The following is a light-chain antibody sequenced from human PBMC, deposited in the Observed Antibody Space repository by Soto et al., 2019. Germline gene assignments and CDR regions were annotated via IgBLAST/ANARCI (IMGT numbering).Light chain of an antibody. Sequence: DIQMTQSPSTLSASVGDRVTITCRASQSISSWLAWYQQKPGKAPKLLIYKASSLESGVPSRFSGSGSGTECTLNISSLQPDDFATYYCQQYNSYSAFGQGTKVEIK. CDR3: QQYNSYSA. CDR2: KAS. J-gene: IGKJ1*01. CDR1: QSISSW. V-gene: IGKV1-5*03.